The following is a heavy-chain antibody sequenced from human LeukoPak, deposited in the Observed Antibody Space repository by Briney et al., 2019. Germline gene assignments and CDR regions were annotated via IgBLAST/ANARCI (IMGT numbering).Heavy chain of an antibody. J-gene: IGHJ4*02. CDR3: ACISGC. D-gene: IGHD2-15*01. V-gene: IGHV3-9*01. CDR2: ISWNSGSI. Sequence: GGSLRLSCAASGFTFDDYAMHWVRQAPGKGLEWVSGISWNSGSIGYADSVKGRFTISRDNAKNSLYLQMNSLRAEDTALYYCACISGCWGQGTLVTVSS. CDR1: GFTFDDYA.